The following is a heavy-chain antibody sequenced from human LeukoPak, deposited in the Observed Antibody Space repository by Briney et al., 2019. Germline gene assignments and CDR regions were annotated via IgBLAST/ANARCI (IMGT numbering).Heavy chain of an antibody. V-gene: IGHV4-4*07. CDR2: IYTSGST. CDR1: GVSISSYY. Sequence: SETLSLTCTGSGVSISSYYWSWIRQPAGKGLEWIGRIYTSGSTNYNSSLKSRVTMSVDTSKNQFSLKLSYVTAAATAVDYCARDKRDIVVVPAQPTGMDVWGQGTTVTVSS. CDR3: ARDKRDIVVVPAQPTGMDV. J-gene: IGHJ6*02. D-gene: IGHD2-2*01.